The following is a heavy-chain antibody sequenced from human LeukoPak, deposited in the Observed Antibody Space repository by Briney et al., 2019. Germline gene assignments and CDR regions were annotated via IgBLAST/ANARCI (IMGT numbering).Heavy chain of an antibody. J-gene: IGHJ4*02. CDR3: ARARAAMAVPWNY. V-gene: IGHV3-21*01. CDR2: ISSSSSYI. D-gene: IGHD6-25*01. Sequence: PGGSLRLSCAASGFTFSSYSMNWVRQAPGKGLEWVSSISSSSSYIYYAVSVKGRFTISRDNAKNSLYLQMNSLRAEDTAVYYCARARAAMAVPWNYWGQGTLVTVSS. CDR1: GFTFSSYS.